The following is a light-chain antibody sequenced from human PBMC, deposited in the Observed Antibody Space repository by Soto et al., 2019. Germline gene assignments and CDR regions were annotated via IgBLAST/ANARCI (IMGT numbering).Light chain of an antibody. J-gene: IGKJ1*01. CDR1: QSVSSSY. CDR3: RQYGSSPVT. Sequence: EVVLTQSPGTLSLSPGESATLSCRASQSVSSSYLAWYQQKPGQAPRLLIYGASNRATGVPDRFSGSGSGTDFTLTISSLEAEDFAVYYCRQYGSSPVTFGQGTKVEMK. V-gene: IGKV3-20*01. CDR2: GAS.